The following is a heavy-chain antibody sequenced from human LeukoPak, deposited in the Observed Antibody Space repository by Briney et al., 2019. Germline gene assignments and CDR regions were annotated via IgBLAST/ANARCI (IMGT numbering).Heavy chain of an antibody. D-gene: IGHD2-2*01. CDR1: GGSISSYY. Sequence: SETLSLTCTVSGGSISSYYWSWIRQPPGKGLEWIGYIYYSGSTNYNPSLKSRVTISVDTSKNQFFLKLSSVTAADTAVYYCAREPADNWFDPWGQGTLVTVSS. CDR2: IYYSGST. J-gene: IGHJ5*02. V-gene: IGHV4-59*01. CDR3: AREPADNWFDP.